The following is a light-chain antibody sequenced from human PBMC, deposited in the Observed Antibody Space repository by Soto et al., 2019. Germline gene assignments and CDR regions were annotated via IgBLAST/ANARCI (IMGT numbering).Light chain of an antibody. CDR2: SIS. J-gene: IGLJ3*02. V-gene: IGLV1-44*01. Sequence: QSVLTQPPSASGTPGQRVTISCSGSNSNIGTNTVNWYQQLPGTAPKLLIYSISQRASGVPDRFSGSKSGTSASLAIHGLQSEDEADYYCAAWDDSLSGPVFGGGTKLTVL. CDR1: NSNIGTNT. CDR3: AAWDDSLSGPV.